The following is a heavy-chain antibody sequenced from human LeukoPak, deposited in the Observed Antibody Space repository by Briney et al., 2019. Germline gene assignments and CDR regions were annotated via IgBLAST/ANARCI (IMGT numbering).Heavy chain of an antibody. Sequence: GGSLRLSCLTSGFTFSTNAMSWVRQAPGRGLKWVSTITTGDGNTYYADSVKGRFTVSRDDSKNTLYLQMSSLRAEDTAVYYCAKDGGLWVSAHWGDSWGRGTLVTVSS. D-gene: IGHD7-27*01. V-gene: IGHV3-23*01. J-gene: IGHJ4*02. CDR1: GFTFSTNA. CDR2: ITTGDGNT. CDR3: AKDGGLWVSAHWGDS.